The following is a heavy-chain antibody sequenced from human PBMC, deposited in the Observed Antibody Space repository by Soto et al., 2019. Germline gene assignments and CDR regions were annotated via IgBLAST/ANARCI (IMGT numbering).Heavy chain of an antibody. CDR3: ARDGGGWNYFDY. J-gene: IGHJ4*02. V-gene: IGHV3-23*01. D-gene: IGHD6-19*01. Sequence: PGGSLRLSCAASGFTFSSYAMSWVRQAPGKGLEWVSAISGSGGSTYYADSVKGRFTISRDNSKNTLYLQMNSLRDEDTAVYYSARDGGGWNYFDYWGQGTLVTVSS. CDR1: GFTFSSYA. CDR2: ISGSGGST.